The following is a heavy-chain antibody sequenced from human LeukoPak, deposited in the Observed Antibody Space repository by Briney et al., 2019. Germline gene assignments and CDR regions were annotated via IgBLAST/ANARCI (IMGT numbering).Heavy chain of an antibody. J-gene: IGHJ5*02. V-gene: IGHV4-61*08. D-gene: IGHD3-10*01. CDR3: ARVRGVVRGVGGPNWFDP. Sequence: PSETLSLTCSVSGGSISSTDYYWSWIRQPPGKGLEWIGYIYYSGSTNYNPSLKSRVTITVDTSKNQFSLKLSSVTAADTAVYYCARVRGVVRGVGGPNWFDPWGQGTLVTVSS. CDR1: GGSISSTDYY. CDR2: IYYSGST.